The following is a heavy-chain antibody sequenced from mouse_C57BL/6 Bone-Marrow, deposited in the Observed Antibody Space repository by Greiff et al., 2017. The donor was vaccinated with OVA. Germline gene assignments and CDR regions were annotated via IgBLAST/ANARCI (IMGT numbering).Heavy chain of an antibody. CDR1: GYTFTSYG. V-gene: IGHV1-81*01. J-gene: IGHJ2*01. CDR2: IYPRSGNT. D-gene: IGHD1-1*01. CDR3: ARPFTTVVAYYFDY. Sequence: SGAELARPGASVKLSCKASGYTFTSYGISWVKQRTGQGLEWIGEIYPRSGNTYYNEKFKGKATLTADKSSSTAYMELLSLTSEDSAVYFCARPFTTVVAYYFDYWGQGTTLTVSS.